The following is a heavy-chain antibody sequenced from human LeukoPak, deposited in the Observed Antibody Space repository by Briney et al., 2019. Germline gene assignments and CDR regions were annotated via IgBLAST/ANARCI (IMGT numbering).Heavy chain of an antibody. V-gene: IGHV3-74*01. D-gene: IGHD3-10*01. Sequence: GGSLRLSCEASGLTFSNSWMHWVRQAPGKGLVWVSRINNEGTTISYADSAKGRFTISRDNAKNTLYLQMNSLRAEDTAVYYCARVSGLGMNEYYQHWGQGTLVTVAS. J-gene: IGHJ1*01. CDR1: GLTFSNSW. CDR2: INNEGTTI. CDR3: ARVSGLGMNEYYQH.